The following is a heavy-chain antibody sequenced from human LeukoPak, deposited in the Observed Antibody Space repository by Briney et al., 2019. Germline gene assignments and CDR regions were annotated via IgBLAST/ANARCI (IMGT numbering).Heavy chain of an antibody. V-gene: IGHV3-49*04. Sequence: GGSLRLSCAASGFTFSSYWMSWVRQAPGKGLEWVGFIRSKAYGGTTEYAASVKGRFTISRDDSKSIAYLQMNSLKTEDTAVYYCTREMEEQLSDYWGQGTLVTVSS. J-gene: IGHJ4*02. CDR1: GFTFSSYW. CDR2: IRSKAYGGTT. CDR3: TREMEEQLSDY. D-gene: IGHD6-6*01.